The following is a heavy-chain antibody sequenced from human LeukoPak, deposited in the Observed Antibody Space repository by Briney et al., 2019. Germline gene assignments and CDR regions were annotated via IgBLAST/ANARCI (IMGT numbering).Heavy chain of an antibody. CDR2: INPNSGGT. V-gene: IGHV1-2*06. CDR3: ARSIPPYYDILTGYGPLY. D-gene: IGHD3-9*01. J-gene: IGHJ4*02. Sequence: ASVKVSCKASGYTFTGYYMHWVRQAPGQGLEWMGRINPNSGGTNYAQKYQGRVTMTRDTSISTAYMELSRLRSDDTAVYYCARSIPPYYDILTGYGPLYWGQGTLVTVSS. CDR1: GYTFTGYY.